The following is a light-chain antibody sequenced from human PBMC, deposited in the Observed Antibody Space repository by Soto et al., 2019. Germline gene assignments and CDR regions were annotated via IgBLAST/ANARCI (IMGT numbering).Light chain of an antibody. CDR3: AAWDDNLNGFV. J-gene: IGLJ1*01. CDR2: RDT. Sequence: QSVLTQPPSASGTPGQRVTISCSGSRSNIGRNTVNWYLHFPGTAPKLLIYRDTLRPSGAPDRFSASKSGTSASLAVSGLQSEDEAGYYCAAWDDNLNGFVFGTGTKVTVL. V-gene: IGLV1-44*01. CDR1: RSNIGRNT.